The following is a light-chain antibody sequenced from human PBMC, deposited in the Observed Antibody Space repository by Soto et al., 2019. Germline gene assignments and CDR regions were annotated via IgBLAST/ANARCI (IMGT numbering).Light chain of an antibody. V-gene: IGKV3-15*01. CDR2: GAS. CDR3: QQYDNWPLT. J-gene: IGKJ4*01. CDR1: QSVSSN. Sequence: EIVMTQSPATLSVSPGGRPTLSCRASQSVSSNLAWYQQKPGQAPRLLIYGASTRATGIPARFSGSGSGTEFTLTISSLQSEDFAVYYCQQYDNWPLTFGGGTKVDIK.